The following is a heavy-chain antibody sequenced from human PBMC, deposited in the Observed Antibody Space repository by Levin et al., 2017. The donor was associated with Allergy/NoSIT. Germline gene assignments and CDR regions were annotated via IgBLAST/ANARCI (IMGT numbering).Heavy chain of an antibody. J-gene: IGHJ4*02. Sequence: LRLSCTVSGGSISSGDYYWSWIRQPPGKGLEWIGYFYYSGSTYYNPSLKSRVIISVDTSKNLFSLKLNSVTAADTAVYYCARTYYEYVWGSFRIGYFDHWGQGTLVTVSS. CDR3: ARTYYEYVWGSFRIGYFDH. D-gene: IGHD3-16*02. CDR1: GGSISSGDYY. CDR2: FYYSGST. V-gene: IGHV4-30-4*01.